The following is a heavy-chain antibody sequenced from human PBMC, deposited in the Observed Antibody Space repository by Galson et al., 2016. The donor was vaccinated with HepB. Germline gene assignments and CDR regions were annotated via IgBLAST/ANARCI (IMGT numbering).Heavy chain of an antibody. Sequence: CKASGNTSSIYSMHWVRQAPGQRLEWMGWINGGNSDTKYSQQFQGRVTFTRVTSASTAYLELSNLTSEDTAVYYCATTGYCSGGSCYRGWFDPWGQGTLVTVSS. V-gene: IGHV1-3*01. J-gene: IGHJ5*02. D-gene: IGHD2-15*01. CDR3: ATTGYCSGGSCYRGWFDP. CDR2: INGGNSDT. CDR1: GNTSSIYS.